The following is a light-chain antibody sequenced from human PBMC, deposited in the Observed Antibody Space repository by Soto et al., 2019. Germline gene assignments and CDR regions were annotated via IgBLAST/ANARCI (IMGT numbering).Light chain of an antibody. V-gene: IGLV2-14*01. J-gene: IGLJ3*02. Sequence: QSVLTQPASVSGSPGQSITISCTGTSSDVGGYNYVSWYQQHPDKAPKLMIYEVSNRPSGVSNRFSGSKSGNTASLTISGLQAEDEADYYCNSYTSNNARVFGGGTKLTVL. CDR2: EVS. CDR1: SSDVGGYNY. CDR3: NSYTSNNARV.